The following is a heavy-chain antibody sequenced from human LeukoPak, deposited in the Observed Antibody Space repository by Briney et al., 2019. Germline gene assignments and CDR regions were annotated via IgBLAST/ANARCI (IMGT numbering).Heavy chain of an antibody. V-gene: IGHV1-46*01. CDR1: GYTFTNNY. Sequence: ASVKVSCKASGYTFTNNYLHWVRQAPGQGLEWMGMIYPRDGSTSYAQDFQGRVTVTRDTSTTTVHMELRGLRSEDTAVYYCARDQEGFDYWGQGTVVTVSS. CDR3: ARDQEGFDY. CDR2: IYPRDGST. J-gene: IGHJ4*02.